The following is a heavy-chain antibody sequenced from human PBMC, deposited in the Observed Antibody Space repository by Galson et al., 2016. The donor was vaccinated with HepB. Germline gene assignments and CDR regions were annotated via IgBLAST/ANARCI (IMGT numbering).Heavy chain of an antibody. V-gene: IGHV4-39*01. D-gene: IGHD4-11*01. CDR1: GGSISTSSYY. J-gene: IGHJ4*02. Sequence: SETLSLTCTVSGGSISTSSYYGGWIRQPPGKGLEWIVSVSYSETTYYNPSLKSRVTPSVDTSKNQFSLKLGSVTAADTAVYYCARIFPYTNYVGSFDYWGQGALVTVSS. CDR3: ARIFPYTNYVGSFDY. CDR2: VSYSETT.